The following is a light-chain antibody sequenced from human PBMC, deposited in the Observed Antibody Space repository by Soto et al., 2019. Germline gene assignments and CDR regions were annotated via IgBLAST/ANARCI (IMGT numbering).Light chain of an antibody. CDR2: GAF. CDR3: QEYNNWHFST. J-gene: IGKJ3*01. Sequence: EVVMTQSPATLSVSPGERATLSCRASQSVRNNLAWYQEKPGQAPRLLIHGAFTRATGIPARFSGSGSGTEFTLTISSLQSEDFAVYFCQEYNNWHFSTFSPGTKVEIK. CDR1: QSVRNN. V-gene: IGKV3-15*01.